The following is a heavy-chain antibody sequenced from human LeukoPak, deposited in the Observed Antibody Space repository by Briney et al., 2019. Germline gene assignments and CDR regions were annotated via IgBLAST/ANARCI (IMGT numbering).Heavy chain of an antibody. CDR2: INHSGST. CDR3: ARGRIPSRYSSSWYGY. V-gene: IGHV4-34*01. D-gene: IGHD6-13*01. Sequence: SETLSLTCAVYGGSFSGYYWSWIRQPPGKGLEWIGEINHSGSTNYNPSLKSRVTISVDTSKNQFSLKLSSVTAADTAVYYCARGRIPSRYSSSWYGYWGQGTLVTVS. J-gene: IGHJ4*02. CDR1: GGSFSGYY.